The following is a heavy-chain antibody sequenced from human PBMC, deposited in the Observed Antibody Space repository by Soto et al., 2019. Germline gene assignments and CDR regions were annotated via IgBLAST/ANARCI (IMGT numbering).Heavy chain of an antibody. Sequence: QVQLVESRGGVVQPGRSLRLSCAASGFTFSSYAMHWVRQAPGKGLEWVAVISYDGSNKYYADSVKGRFTISRDNSKNTLYLQMNSLRAEDTAVYYCAREATDYGDYEGYYYYGMDVWGQGTTVTVSS. CDR1: GFTFSSYA. CDR2: ISYDGSNK. D-gene: IGHD4-17*01. CDR3: AREATDYGDYEGYYYYGMDV. J-gene: IGHJ6*02. V-gene: IGHV3-30-3*01.